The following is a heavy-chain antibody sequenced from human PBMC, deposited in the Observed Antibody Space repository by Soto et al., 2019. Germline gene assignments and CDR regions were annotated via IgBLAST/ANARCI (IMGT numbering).Heavy chain of an antibody. D-gene: IGHD5-18*01. CDR1: VGSISSSSYY. V-gene: IGHV4-39*01. CDR3: ARRGYSYGYDEFDY. J-gene: IGHJ4*02. Sequence: SETLCLTCTVSVGSISSSSYYWGWIRHPPGKGLEWIGSIYYSGSTYYNPSLKSRVTISVDTSKNQFSLKLSSVTAADTAVYYCARRGYSYGYDEFDYWGQGTLVTVS. CDR2: IYYSGST.